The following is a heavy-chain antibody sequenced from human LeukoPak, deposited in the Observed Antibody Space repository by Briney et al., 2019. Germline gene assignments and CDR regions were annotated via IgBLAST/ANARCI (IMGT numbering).Heavy chain of an antibody. CDR3: AHRLSVATGDYMDV. J-gene: IGHJ6*03. CDR2: IYWNDDK. V-gene: IGHV2-5*01. D-gene: IGHD1-14*01. CDR1: GFSLSGSGVG. Sequence: SGPTLAKPTQTLTLTCTFSGFSLSGSGVGVGWIRQPPGKALEWLALIYWNDDKRYSPSLKSRLIITKDTSKNQVVLTMTNMDPVDTATYYCAHRLSVATGDYMDVWGKGTTVTVSS.